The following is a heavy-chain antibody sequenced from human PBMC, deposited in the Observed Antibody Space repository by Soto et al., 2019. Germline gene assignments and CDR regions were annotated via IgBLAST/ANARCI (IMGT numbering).Heavy chain of an antibody. D-gene: IGHD3-22*01. CDR2: IRGKAYGGTT. CDR1: GFNFGGYA. Sequence: GGSLRLSCTTSGFNFGGYAMTWFRQAPGKGLEWVGFIRGKAYGGTTEYAASVQGRFTISRDESKNSVYLQMNSLKTEDTAVYYCVRATYFSDSSGYTRCFDYWGQGTLVTVSS. CDR3: VRATYFSDSSGYTRCFDY. V-gene: IGHV3-49*03. J-gene: IGHJ4*02.